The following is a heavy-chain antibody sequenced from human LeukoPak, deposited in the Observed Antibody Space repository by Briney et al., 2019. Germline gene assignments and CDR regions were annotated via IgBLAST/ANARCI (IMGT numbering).Heavy chain of an antibody. Sequence: GGSLRLSCAASGLTVSSNCMSWVRQAPGKGLEWVSLIYSGGSTYYTDSVKGRFTISRDNSKNTLYLQMNSLRAEDTAVYYCARRAGDYSHSYDYWGQGILVTVSS. CDR1: GLTVSSNC. V-gene: IGHV3-53*01. J-gene: IGHJ4*02. D-gene: IGHD3-22*01. CDR2: IYSGGST. CDR3: ARRAGDYSHSYDY.